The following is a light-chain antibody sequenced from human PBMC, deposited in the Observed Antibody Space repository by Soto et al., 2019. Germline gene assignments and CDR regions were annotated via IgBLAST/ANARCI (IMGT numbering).Light chain of an antibody. Sequence: LTQPASVSGSPGQSSTISCSGTSSDIGSYNHVAWYQQFPGKSPKLMIYAVSDRRPGVSDGFSGSKSGITASLAISGLPSEHAADYYSSSYGGNSNEVFGTGTKGTIL. CDR2: AVS. V-gene: IGLV2-14*03. CDR3: SSYGGNSNEV. CDR1: SSDIGSYNH. J-gene: IGLJ1*01.